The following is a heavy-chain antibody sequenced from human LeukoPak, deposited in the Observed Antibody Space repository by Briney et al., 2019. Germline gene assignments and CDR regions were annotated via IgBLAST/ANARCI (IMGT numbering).Heavy chain of an antibody. Sequence: GGSLRLSCAASGFTVSSNYMSWVRQAPGKGLEWVSVIYSGGSTYYADSVKGRFTISRDNSKNTLYLQMNSLRAENTAVYYCARYSGSYYYPPAWDLWGQGTLVTVSS. J-gene: IGHJ4*02. CDR1: GFTVSSNY. CDR2: IYSGGST. D-gene: IGHD1-26*01. CDR3: ARYSGSYYYPPAWDL. V-gene: IGHV3-53*01.